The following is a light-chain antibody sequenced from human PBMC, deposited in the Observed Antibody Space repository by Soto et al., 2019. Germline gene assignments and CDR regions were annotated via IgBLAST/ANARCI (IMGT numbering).Light chain of an antibody. J-gene: IGKJ2*01. CDR2: AAS. V-gene: IGKV1-39*01. CDR3: QQSFTTPLYT. Sequence: DVQMTQSPSSLSVSVGDRVTITCRASQIINTYLNWYQQKPGKAPKLLIFAASTLQNGVPSRFRGSGSGTDFTLTITSLQPEDFATHYCQQSFTTPLYTFGQGTKLEIK. CDR1: QIINTY.